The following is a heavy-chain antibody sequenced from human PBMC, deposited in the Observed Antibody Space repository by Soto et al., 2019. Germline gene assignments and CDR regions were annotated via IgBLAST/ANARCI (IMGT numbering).Heavy chain of an antibody. CDR2: INAGNGNT. J-gene: IGHJ6*02. Sequence: ASVKVSCNASGYTFTSYAMHWVRQAPGQRLEWMGCINAGNGNTKYSQKFQGRVTITRDTSASTAYMELSSLRTEDTAVYYCARDRGGDSSSWLTYYYYGMDVWGQGTTVTVSS. CDR1: GYTFTSYA. D-gene: IGHD6-13*01. CDR3: ARDRGGDSSSWLTYYYYGMDV. V-gene: IGHV1-3*01.